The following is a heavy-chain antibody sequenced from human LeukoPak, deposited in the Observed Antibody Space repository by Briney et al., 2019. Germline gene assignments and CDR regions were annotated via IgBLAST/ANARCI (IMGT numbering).Heavy chain of an antibody. V-gene: IGHV1-18*01. J-gene: IGHJ3*02. D-gene: IGHD6-13*01. CDR1: GYTFTSYG. Sequence: VASVKVSCKASGYTFTSYGISWVRQAPGQGLEWMGWISAYNGNTNYAQKLQGRVTMTTDTSTSTAYMELRSLRSDDTAVYYCARDVRSSSWYSTSAFDIWGQGTMVTVSS. CDR2: ISAYNGNT. CDR3: ARDVRSSSWYSTSAFDI.